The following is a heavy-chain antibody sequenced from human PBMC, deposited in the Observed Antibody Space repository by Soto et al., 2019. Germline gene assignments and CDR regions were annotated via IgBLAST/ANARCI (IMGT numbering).Heavy chain of an antibody. V-gene: IGHV4-39*01. CDR2: IYYSGST. CDR3: ARINYYDSSGYLDH. CDR1: GGSISSSSYY. J-gene: IGHJ4*02. Sequence: SETLSLTCTVSGGSISSSSYYWGWIRQPPGKGLEWIGSIYYSGSTYYNPSLKSRVTISVDTSKNQFSLKLSSVTAADTAVYYCARINYYDSSGYLDHWGQGTLVTVSS. D-gene: IGHD3-22*01.